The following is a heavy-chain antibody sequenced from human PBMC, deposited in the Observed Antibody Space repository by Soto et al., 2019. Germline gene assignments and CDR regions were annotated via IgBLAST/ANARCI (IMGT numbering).Heavy chain of an antibody. CDR3: ASAPTTVVTPYYFDH. J-gene: IGHJ4*02. V-gene: IGHV3-30-3*01. CDR2: ISYDGSNK. Sequence: QVQLVESGGGVVQPGRSLRLSCAASGFTFSSYAMHWVRQAPGKGLEWVAVISYDGSNKYYADSVKGRFTISRDNSKNTLYLQMNSLRAEDTAVYYCASAPTTVVTPYYFDHWGQGTVVTVSS. CDR1: GFTFSSYA. D-gene: IGHD4-17*01.